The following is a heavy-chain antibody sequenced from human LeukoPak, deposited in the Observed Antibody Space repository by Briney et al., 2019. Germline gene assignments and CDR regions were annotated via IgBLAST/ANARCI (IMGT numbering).Heavy chain of an antibody. J-gene: IGHJ4*02. D-gene: IGHD5-12*01. CDR1: GGSISSGGYS. Sequence: PSETLSLTCAVSGGSISSGGYSWSWIRQPPGKGLEWIGYIYHSGSTYYNPSLKSRVTISVDRSKNQFSLKLSSVTAADTAVYYCARADSGYRFDYWGQGTLVTVSS. CDR3: ARADSGYRFDY. V-gene: IGHV4-30-2*01. CDR2: IYHSGST.